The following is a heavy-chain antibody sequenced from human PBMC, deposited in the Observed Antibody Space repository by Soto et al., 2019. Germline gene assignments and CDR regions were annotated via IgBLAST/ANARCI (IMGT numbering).Heavy chain of an antibody. CDR1: GFTFSSYA. Sequence: EVQLLESGGRLVQPGGSLTPSCAASGFTFSSYAMSWVRQAPGKGLEWVSAISGSGGNTYYADSVKGRFTISRDNSKNTLDLQMNTLRAEDTAVYDCAKGREWFGNDAFDIWGQGTMVTVSS. CDR2: ISGSGGNT. V-gene: IGHV3-23*01. CDR3: AKGREWFGNDAFDI. D-gene: IGHD3-10*01. J-gene: IGHJ3*02.